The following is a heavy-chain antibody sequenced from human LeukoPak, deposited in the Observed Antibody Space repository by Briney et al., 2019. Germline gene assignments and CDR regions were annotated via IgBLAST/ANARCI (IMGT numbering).Heavy chain of an antibody. V-gene: IGHV1-2*02. CDR1: GYTFTGYY. D-gene: IGHD6-19*01. CDR2: INPNSGGT. CDR3: ARDDSIAVAIPDY. Sequence: AASVKVSCKASGYTFTGYYMHWVRQAPGQGLEWMGWINPNSGGTNYAQKFQGRVTMTRDTSISTAYMELSRLRSDDTAVYYCARDDSIAVAIPDYWGQGTLVTVSS. J-gene: IGHJ4*02.